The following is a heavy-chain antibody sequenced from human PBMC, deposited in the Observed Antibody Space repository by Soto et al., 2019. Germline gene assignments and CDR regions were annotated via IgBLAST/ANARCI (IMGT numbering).Heavy chain of an antibody. CDR2: INAGNGNT. V-gene: IGHV1-3*05. CDR3: XXXXGYSIPDY. Sequence: QVQLVQSGAEEKKPGASVKVSCKASGYTFTNYAMHWVRQAPGQRLEWMGWINAGNGNTKYSQKSQGRVTITRDTXXXXXXXXXXXXXXXXTAVXXXXXXXGYSIPDYWGQGTLVTVSS. J-gene: IGHJ4*02. D-gene: IGHD2-15*01. CDR1: GYTFTNYA.